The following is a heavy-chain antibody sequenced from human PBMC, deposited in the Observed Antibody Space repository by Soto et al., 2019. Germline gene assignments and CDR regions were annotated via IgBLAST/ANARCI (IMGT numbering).Heavy chain of an antibody. CDR1: GFTFSSYG. V-gene: IGHV3-30*18. J-gene: IGHJ6*03. CDR2: ISYDGSNK. D-gene: IGHD3-9*01. CDR3: AKDGQDILTGYFTYYYYYYMDV. Sequence: GGSLRLSCAASGFTFSSYGMHWVRQAPGKGLEWVAVISYDGSNKYYADSVKGRFTISRDNSKNTLYLQMNSLRAEDTAVYYCAKDGQDILTGYFTYYYYYYMDVWGKGTTVTVSS.